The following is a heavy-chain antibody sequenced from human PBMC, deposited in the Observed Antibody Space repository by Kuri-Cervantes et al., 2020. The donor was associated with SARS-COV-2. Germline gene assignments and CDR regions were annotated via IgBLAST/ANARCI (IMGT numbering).Heavy chain of an antibody. Sequence: ETLSLTCAVYGGSFSGYYWSWIRQPPGKGLEWIGRIYTSGSTNYNPSLKSRVTMSVDTSKNQFSLKLSSVTAADTAVYYCARGRNYYYGMDVWGQGTTVTVSS. J-gene: IGHJ6*02. CDR2: IYTSGST. V-gene: IGHV4-59*10. CDR3: ARGRNYYYGMDV. D-gene: IGHD2-15*01. CDR1: GGSFSGYY.